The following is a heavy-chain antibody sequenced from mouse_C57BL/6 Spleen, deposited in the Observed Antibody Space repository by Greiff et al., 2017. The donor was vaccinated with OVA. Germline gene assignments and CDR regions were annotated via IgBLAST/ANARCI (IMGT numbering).Heavy chain of an antibody. V-gene: IGHV14-4*01. J-gene: IGHJ3*01. D-gene: IGHD1-1*01. CDR1: GFNIKDDY. CDR2: IDPENGDT. CDR3: TTPLITTRAY. Sequence: DVKLVESGAELVRPGASVKLSCTASGFNIKDDYMHWVKQRPEQGLEWIGWIDPENGDTEYASKFQGKATITADTSSNTAYLQLSSLTSEDTAVYYCTTPLITTRAYWGQGTLVTVSA.